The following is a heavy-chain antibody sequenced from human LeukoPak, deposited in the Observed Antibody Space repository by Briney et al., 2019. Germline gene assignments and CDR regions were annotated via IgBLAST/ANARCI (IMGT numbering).Heavy chain of an antibody. Sequence: SETLSLTCTVSGGSISSYYWSWIRQPPGKGLEWIGYIYYSGSTNYNPSLKSRVTISVDTSKNQFSLKLSSVTAADTAVYYCARTTIKRTGTTLVYAFDIWGQGTMVTVSS. D-gene: IGHD1-7*01. V-gene: IGHV4-59*08. CDR1: GGSISSYY. CDR2: IYYSGST. CDR3: ARTTIKRTGTTLVYAFDI. J-gene: IGHJ3*02.